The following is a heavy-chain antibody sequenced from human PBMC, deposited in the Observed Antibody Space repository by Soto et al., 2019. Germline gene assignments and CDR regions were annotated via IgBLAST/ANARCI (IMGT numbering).Heavy chain of an antibody. V-gene: IGHV1-69*01. D-gene: IGHD4-4*01. CDR1: GGTFSSYA. Sequence: QVQLVQSGAEVKKPGSSVKVSCKASGGTFSSYAISWVRQAPGQGLEWMGGIIPIFGTANYAQKFQGRVTITADESTSTAYMELSSLRSEDTAVYYCARDRGNDYSNNHATYYYYYGMDVWGQGTTVTVSS. CDR2: IIPIFGTA. J-gene: IGHJ6*02. CDR3: ARDRGNDYSNNHATYYYYYGMDV.